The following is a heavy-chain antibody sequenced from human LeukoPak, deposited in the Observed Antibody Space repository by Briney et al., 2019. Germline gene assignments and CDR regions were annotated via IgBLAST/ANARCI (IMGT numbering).Heavy chain of an antibody. V-gene: IGHV1-18*01. CDR3: ARHHNDFWSGSSNWFDP. CDR1: GYTFTSYG. CDR2: ISAYNGNT. Sequence: ASVKVSCKASGYTFTSYGISWVRQAPGQGLEWMGWISAYNGNTNYAQKPQGRVTMTTDTSTSTAYMELRSLRSDDTAVYYCARHHNDFWSGSSNWFDPWGQGTLVTVSS. D-gene: IGHD3-3*01. J-gene: IGHJ5*02.